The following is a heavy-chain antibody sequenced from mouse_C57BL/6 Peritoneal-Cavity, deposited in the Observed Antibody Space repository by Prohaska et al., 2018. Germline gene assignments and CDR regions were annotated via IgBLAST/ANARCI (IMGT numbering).Heavy chain of an antibody. D-gene: IGHD2-2*01. CDR2: ISSGGSYT. Sequence: EVLLVASGGDLVKPGESLKLSCAASGFTFSSYGMSWVRQTPNKRLEWVATISSGGSYTYYPDSVKGRFTISRDNAKNTLYLQMSSLKSEDTAMYYCASYGSWFAYWGQGTLVTVSA. CDR1: GFTFSSYG. V-gene: IGHV5-6*01. CDR3: ASYGSWFAY. J-gene: IGHJ3*01.